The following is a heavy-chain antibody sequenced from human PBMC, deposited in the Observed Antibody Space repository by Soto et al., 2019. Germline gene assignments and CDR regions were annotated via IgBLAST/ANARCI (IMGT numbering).Heavy chain of an antibody. J-gene: IGHJ6*03. CDR2: ISSNGVGT. V-gene: IGHV3-64*01. Sequence: EVQLAESGGGLAQPGGSLRLSCAASGFTLSGYAMDWVRQAPGKGLEYVSGISSNGVGTYYANSVQGRFTISRDNSKNTGYLQMVTLSLEDMAVYDCASRARPDFYDMDGWGKGGTVTV. D-gene: IGHD6-6*01. CDR1: GFTLSGYA. CDR3: ASRARPDFYDMDG.